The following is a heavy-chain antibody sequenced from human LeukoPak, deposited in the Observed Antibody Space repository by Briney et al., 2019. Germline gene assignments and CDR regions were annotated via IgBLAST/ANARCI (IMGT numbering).Heavy chain of an antibody. D-gene: IGHD3-10*01. CDR3: ARDHRYCYGSATMGY. V-gene: IGHV1-3*01. J-gene: IGHJ4*02. CDR1: GYTFTRYX. Sequence: SGYTFTRYXXXXVXQXRGQRRXXXXXXNAGNVNTKYSQKFHRLLTITRDTSASTAYLELSSLRSEDTPVYYCARDHRYCYGSATMGYWGQATLVTVSS. CDR2: XNAGNVNT.